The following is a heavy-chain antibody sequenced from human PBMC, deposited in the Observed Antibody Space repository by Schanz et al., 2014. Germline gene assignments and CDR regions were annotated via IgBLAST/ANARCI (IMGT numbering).Heavy chain of an antibody. Sequence: VQSVHSGAEVKKPGASVKVSCKASGYTFTSYGINWVRQAPGQGQEWMRWISGYKGNTNYAQKLQGRVTMTTDTSTSTAYMELRSLRSDDTAVYDGARGGYSSGWYDRDIAHFDYWGQGTLVTVSS. CDR1: GYTFTSYG. J-gene: IGHJ4*02. D-gene: IGHD6-19*01. V-gene: IGHV1-18*01. CDR2: ISGYKGNT. CDR3: ARGGYSSGWYDRDIAHFDY.